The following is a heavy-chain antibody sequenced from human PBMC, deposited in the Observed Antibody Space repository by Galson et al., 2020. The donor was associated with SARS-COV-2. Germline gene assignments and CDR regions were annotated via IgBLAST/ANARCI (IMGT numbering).Heavy chain of an antibody. CDR1: GFSVSSNY. CDR2: IYSSGDT. J-gene: IGHJ4*02. Sequence: GGSLRLSCAASGFSVSSNYMSWVRQAPGKGLEWVSVIYSSGDTYYADSVKGRFTISRDSSKNMLYLQMNSLRAEDTAVYYCARDSPDGYKGNFDYWGQGTLVTVSS. V-gene: IGHV3-66*01. CDR3: ARDSPDGYKGNFDY. D-gene: IGHD5-12*01.